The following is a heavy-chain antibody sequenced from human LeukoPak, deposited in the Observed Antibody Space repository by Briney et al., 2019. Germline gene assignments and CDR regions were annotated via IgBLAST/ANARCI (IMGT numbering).Heavy chain of an antibody. D-gene: IGHD1-26*01. CDR2: INLSGST. V-gene: IGHV4-34*01. J-gene: IGHJ4*02. CDR3: ARGEGFIVGAKLFDY. CDR1: GGSFSGYY. Sequence: PSKTLSLTCAVYGGSFSGYYWSWIRQPPGKGLEWIGEINLSGSTNYSPSLKSRVTTSVDTSKNQFSLKLSSVTAADTAVYYCARGEGFIVGAKLFDYWGQGTLVTVSS.